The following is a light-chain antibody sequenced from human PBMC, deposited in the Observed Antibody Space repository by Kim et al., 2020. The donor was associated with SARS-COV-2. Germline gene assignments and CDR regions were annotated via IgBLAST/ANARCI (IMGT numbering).Light chain of an antibody. CDR2: GAS. J-gene: IGKJ4*01. V-gene: IGKV3-20*01. CDR3: QQYDSSPLT. CDR1: QSGSSNY. Sequence: LSPGDRATLSCRASQSGSSNYVAWYQQKPGQAPRLLMYGASSRATGIPDRFSGSGSGTDFTLTISRLEPEDFAVYYCQQYDSSPLTFGGGTKLEI.